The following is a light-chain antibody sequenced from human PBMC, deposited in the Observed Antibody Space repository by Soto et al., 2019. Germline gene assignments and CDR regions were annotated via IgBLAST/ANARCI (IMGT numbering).Light chain of an antibody. Sequence: QSVLTQPASVSGSPGQSITISCTGTSSDVGGYKYVSWYQQHPGKAPKLMIYEVSNRPSGVSNRFSGSKSGNTASLTISGLQADDEADYYCSSYRSSSPNVFGTGTKLTVL. CDR1: SSDVGGYKY. CDR3: SSYRSSSPNV. V-gene: IGLV2-14*01. CDR2: EVS. J-gene: IGLJ1*01.